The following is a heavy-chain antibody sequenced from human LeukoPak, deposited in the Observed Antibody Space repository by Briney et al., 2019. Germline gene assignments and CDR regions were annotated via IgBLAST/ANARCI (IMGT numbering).Heavy chain of an antibody. CDR1: GFTFSSYA. J-gene: IGHJ5*02. CDR3: AKLPRSSGLPSS. CDR2: ISGSGGST. V-gene: IGHV3-23*01. Sequence: GGSLRLSCAASGFTFSSYAMSWVRQAPGKGLEWVSAISGSGGSTYYADSVKGRFTISRDNSKDTLFLQMNSLRAEDTALYYCAKLPRSSGLPSSWGQGTLVTVSS. D-gene: IGHD3-22*01.